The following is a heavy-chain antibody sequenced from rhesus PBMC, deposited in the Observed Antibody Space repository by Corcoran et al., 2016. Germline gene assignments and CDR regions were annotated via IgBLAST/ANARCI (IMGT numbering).Heavy chain of an antibody. V-gene: IGHV4-122*02. Sequence: QVQLQESGPGLVKPSETLSLTCAVSGGSISSGYYYWSWIRQPPGTGLEWIGYISYSGSNRYNPSLKSRVTISRDTSKNQFSLKLSSVTAADTAVYYCASLAAAGYWGQGVLVTVSS. J-gene: IGHJ4*01. D-gene: IGHD6-25*01. CDR3: ASLAAAGY. CDR2: ISYSGSN. CDR1: GGSISSGYYY.